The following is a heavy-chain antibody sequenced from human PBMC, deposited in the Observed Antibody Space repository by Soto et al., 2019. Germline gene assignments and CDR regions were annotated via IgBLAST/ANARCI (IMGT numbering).Heavy chain of an antibody. V-gene: IGHV3-23*01. D-gene: IGHD3-16*01. CDR2: IFSGGGS. Sequence: EVQLLESGGGLVEPGGSLRLSCAASGFTFSNYAMTWVRQAPGGGLEWVSFIFSGGGSYYADSVKGRFTVSRDNSRGPLFLQMNSLRPEDTAVYYCANLPGLTPGGDWGQGTLVTVSS. CDR1: GFTFSNYA. J-gene: IGHJ4*02. CDR3: ANLPGLTPGGD.